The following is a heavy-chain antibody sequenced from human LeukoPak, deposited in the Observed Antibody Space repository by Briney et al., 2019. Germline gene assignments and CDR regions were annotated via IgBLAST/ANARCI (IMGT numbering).Heavy chain of an antibody. CDR2: IYGGGST. D-gene: IGHD2-21*01. V-gene: IGHV3-53*01. CDR1: GFTVSSNY. CDR3: ARAPTSKLWPLH. J-gene: IGHJ4*02. Sequence: PGGSLRLSCAASGFTVSSNYMSWVRQAPGKGLDHVLFIYGGGSTYYADYVKGRFTIYRNKSNKTWYLHRVSLRAEDTAVYYCARAPTSKLWPLHWGKGTLVTVSS.